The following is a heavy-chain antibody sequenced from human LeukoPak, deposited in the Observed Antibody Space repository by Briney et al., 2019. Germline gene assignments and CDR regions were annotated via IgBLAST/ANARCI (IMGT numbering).Heavy chain of an antibody. CDR3: ARGSPYYDFWSGS. Sequence: ASVKVSCKASGYTFTSYDINWVRQATGQGLEWMGWMNSNSGNTGYAQKFQGRVTMTRNTSISTAYMELSSLRSEDTAVYYCARGSPYYDFWSGSWGQGTLVTVSS. D-gene: IGHD3-3*01. V-gene: IGHV1-8*01. CDR2: MNSNSGNT. J-gene: IGHJ5*02. CDR1: GYTFTSYD.